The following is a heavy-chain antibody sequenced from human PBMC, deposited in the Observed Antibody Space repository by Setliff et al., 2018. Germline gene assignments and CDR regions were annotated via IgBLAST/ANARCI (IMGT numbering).Heavy chain of an antibody. CDR3: ARVPQEALYYYDRGHYIDY. Sequence: ASVKVSCKTSGYPLTAYYIHWVLQAPGQGLEWMGWISPHTGVINDAQKFQGRVAMTRDTSINTAYMEWSSIRYDDTVVYYCARVPQEALYYYDRGHYIDYWGQGTLVTVSS. CDR1: GYPLTAYY. J-gene: IGHJ4*02. V-gene: IGHV1-2*02. D-gene: IGHD3-22*01. CDR2: ISPHTGVI.